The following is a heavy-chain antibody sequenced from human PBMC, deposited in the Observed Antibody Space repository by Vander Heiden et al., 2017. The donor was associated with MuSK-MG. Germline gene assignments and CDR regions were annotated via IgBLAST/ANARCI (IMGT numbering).Heavy chain of an antibody. J-gene: IGHJ4*02. D-gene: IGHD1-26*01. CDR1: GGSISPYY. CDR3: ARHENGGTYPLDY. Sequence: QVQLQESGPGLVKPSETLSLTCTVPGGSISPYYWSWIRQPPGKGLEWIAHIYSSGSTYYNPSLSGRLTMSVDTFKNQFSLRLTSVTAADTAVYYCARHENGGTYPLDYWGQGTLVTVSS. V-gene: IGHV4-59*08. CDR2: IYSSGST.